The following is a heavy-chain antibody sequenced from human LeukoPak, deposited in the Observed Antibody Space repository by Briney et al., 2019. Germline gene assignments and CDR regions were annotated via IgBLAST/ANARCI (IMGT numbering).Heavy chain of an antibody. CDR3: ARRDPFDY. CDR2: ISTDSGTL. CDR1: GLTFSAYH. J-gene: IGHJ4*02. V-gene: IGHV3-48*02. Sequence: GGSLRLSCASSGLTFSAYHMNWVRQAPGKGLEWISFISTDSGTLYYADSVKGRFTISRNNAANSLYLQMNNLRDEDTAVYHCARRDPFDYWGQGTMVTVSS.